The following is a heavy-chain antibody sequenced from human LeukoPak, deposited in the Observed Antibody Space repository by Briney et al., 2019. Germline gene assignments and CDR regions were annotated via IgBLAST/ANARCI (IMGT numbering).Heavy chain of an antibody. J-gene: IGHJ4*02. Sequence: SVKVSCKASGGTFSSYAISWVRQAPGQGLEWMGGIIPIFGTANYAQKFQGRVTITTDESTSTAYMELSSLRSEDTAVYDCAREGYCSGGSCYDYWGQGTLVTVSS. CDR3: AREGYCSGGSCYDY. CDR2: IIPIFGTA. CDR1: GGTFSSYA. V-gene: IGHV1-69*05. D-gene: IGHD2-15*01.